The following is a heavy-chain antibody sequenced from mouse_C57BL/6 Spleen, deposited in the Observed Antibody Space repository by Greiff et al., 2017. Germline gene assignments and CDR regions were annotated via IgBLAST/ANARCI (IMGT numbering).Heavy chain of an antibody. D-gene: IGHD1-1*01. CDR1: GYTFTSYW. CDR3: ARGIYYYGSSYSPYAMDY. V-gene: IGHV1-59*01. CDR2: IDPSDSYT. Sequence: VQLQQPGAELVRPGTSVKLSCKASGYTFTSYWMHWVKQRPGQGLEWIGVIDPSDSYTNYNQKFTGKATLTVDTSSSTAYMQLSSLTSEDSAVYYCARGIYYYGSSYSPYAMDYWGQGTSVTVSS. J-gene: IGHJ4*01.